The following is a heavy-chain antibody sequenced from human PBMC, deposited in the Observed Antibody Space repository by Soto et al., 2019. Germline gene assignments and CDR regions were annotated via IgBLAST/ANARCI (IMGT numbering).Heavy chain of an antibody. CDR1: GYTFTGYY. CDR3: ARLTRTTGSHTIWYFDY. Sequence: ASVKVSCKASGYTFTGYYMHWVRQAPGQGFEWMGWINPNSGGTNYAQKFQGWVTMTRDTSISTAYMELSRLRSDDTAVYYCARLTRTTGSHTIWYFDYWGQGTLVTVSS. J-gene: IGHJ4*02. CDR2: INPNSGGT. V-gene: IGHV1-2*04. D-gene: IGHD1-1*01.